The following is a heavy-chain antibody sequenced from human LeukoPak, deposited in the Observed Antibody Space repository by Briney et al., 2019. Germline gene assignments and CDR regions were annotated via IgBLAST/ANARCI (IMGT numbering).Heavy chain of an antibody. V-gene: IGHV4-59*12. J-gene: IGHJ3*02. CDR1: GGSISSYY. CDR3: ARVKYNWNPGDAFDI. Sequence: SETLSLTCTVSGGSISSYYWSRIRQPPGKGLEWIGYIYYSGSTNYNPSLKSRVTISVDTSKNQFSLKLSSVTAADTAVYYCARVKYNWNPGDAFDIWGQGTMVTVSS. CDR2: IYYSGST. D-gene: IGHD1-20*01.